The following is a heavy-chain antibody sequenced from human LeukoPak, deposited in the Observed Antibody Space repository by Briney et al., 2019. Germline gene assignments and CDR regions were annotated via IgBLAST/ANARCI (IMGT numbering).Heavy chain of an antibody. D-gene: IGHD3-10*01. Sequence: PGWALRLSCAASVFSFSSYAIHWVRQAPGKGLEWVAVMSYDGGNQYHADSVKGRFTISRDNSKNALYLQMNSLRAEDTAVYHCAKGDASGRWLIDYWGLETLVTVS. J-gene: IGHJ4*02. CDR3: AKGDASGRWLIDY. CDR2: MSYDGGNQ. V-gene: IGHV3-30*01. CDR1: VFSFSSYA.